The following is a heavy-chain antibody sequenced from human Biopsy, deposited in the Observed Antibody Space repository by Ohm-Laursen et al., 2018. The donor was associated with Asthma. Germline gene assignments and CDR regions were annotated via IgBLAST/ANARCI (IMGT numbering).Heavy chain of an antibody. J-gene: IGHJ4*02. V-gene: IGHV4-31*03. CDR1: GDSITSGGCC. CDR3: ARIPRRSGSYFVDY. Sequence: TLSLTCTVSGDSITSGGCCWNWIRQHPGKGLELIGYIHHSWTSYFNPSLKSRVSFSRDTSKNQFSLRLSSVTAADTAMYYCARIPRRSGSYFVDYWGQGTLVTVSS. D-gene: IGHD3-22*01. CDR2: IHHSWTS.